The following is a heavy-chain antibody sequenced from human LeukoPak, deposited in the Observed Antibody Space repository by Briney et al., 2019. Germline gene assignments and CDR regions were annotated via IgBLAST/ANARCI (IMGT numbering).Heavy chain of an antibody. D-gene: IGHD3-10*01. CDR1: GGSISSYY. CDR2: IYYSGST. J-gene: IGHJ5*02. Sequence: SETLSLTCTVSGGSISSYYWSWIRQPQGKGLEWIGYIYYSGSTNYNPSLKSRVTISVDTSQNQFSLKLSSVTAADTAVYYCARSRGVRGVILNWFDPWGQGTLVTVSS. CDR3: ARSRGVRGVILNWFDP. V-gene: IGHV4-59*01.